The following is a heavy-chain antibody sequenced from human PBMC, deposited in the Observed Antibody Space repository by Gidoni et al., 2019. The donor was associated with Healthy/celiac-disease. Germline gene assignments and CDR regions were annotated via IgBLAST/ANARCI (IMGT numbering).Heavy chain of an antibody. V-gene: IGHV4-34*01. Sequence: QVQLQQWGAGLLKPSETLSLTCAVYGGSFSGYYWSWIRQPPGKGLEWIGEINHSGSTNYNPSLKSRVTISVDTSKNQFSLKLSSVTAADTAVYYCARKVRVRSRYFDLWGRGTLVTVSS. J-gene: IGHJ2*01. D-gene: IGHD2-2*01. CDR1: GGSFSGYY. CDR3: ARKVRVRSRYFDL. CDR2: INHSGST.